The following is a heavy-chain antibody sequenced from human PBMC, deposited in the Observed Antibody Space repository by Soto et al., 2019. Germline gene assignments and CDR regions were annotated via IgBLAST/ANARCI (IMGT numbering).Heavy chain of an antibody. J-gene: IGHJ6*02. V-gene: IGHV3-23*01. CDR2: VTSNGGST. D-gene: IGHD2-21*02. CDR1: GFTFSVYA. CDR3: ASLGVGDWANYYYYYGMDV. Sequence: GGSLRLSCAATGFTFSVYAMTWVRQAPGKGLEWVSAVTSNGGSTYSADSVKGRFTISRDNSKNTLFLQMNSLRAEDTAVYYCASLGVGDWANYYYYYGMDVWGQGTTVTVSS.